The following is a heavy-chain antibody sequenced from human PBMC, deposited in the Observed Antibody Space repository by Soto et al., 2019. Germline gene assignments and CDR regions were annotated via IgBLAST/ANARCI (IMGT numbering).Heavy chain of an antibody. Sequence: QVQLVQSGAEVKKPGSSVKVSCKTSGGTFSSYAISWVRQAPGQGLEWMGGIIPIFGTANYAQKFQGRVTITADESTSTAYMELSSLRSEDTAVYYCARADIRRYCSSTSCSRVPKLYNWFDPWGQGTLVTVSS. CDR2: IIPIFGTA. CDR1: GGTFSSYA. CDR3: ARADIRRYCSSTSCSRVPKLYNWFDP. J-gene: IGHJ5*02. D-gene: IGHD2-2*01. V-gene: IGHV1-69*01.